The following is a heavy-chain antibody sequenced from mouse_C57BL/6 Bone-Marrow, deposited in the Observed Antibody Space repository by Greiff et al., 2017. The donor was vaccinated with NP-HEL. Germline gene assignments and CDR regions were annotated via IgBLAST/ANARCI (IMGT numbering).Heavy chain of an antibody. V-gene: IGHV2-2*01. CDR1: GFSLTSYG. D-gene: IGHD2-4*01. J-gene: IGHJ3*01. CDR2: IWSGGST. Sequence: VQLQQSGPGLVQPSQRLSITCTVSGFSLTSYGVHWVRQSPGQGLEWLGVIWSGGSTAYNAAFISSMSISKDNSKSQVFFKMNSLPADDTAIYYCARLLLLRLVAYWGQGTLVTVSA. CDR3: ARLLLLRLVAY.